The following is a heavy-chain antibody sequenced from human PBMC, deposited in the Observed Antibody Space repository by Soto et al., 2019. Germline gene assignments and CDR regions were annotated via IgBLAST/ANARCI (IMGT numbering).Heavy chain of an antibody. CDR3: TTDPPPYYYGSLDAFDI. V-gene: IGHV3-15*07. J-gene: IGHJ3*02. Sequence: PGGSLRLSCAASGFTFSNAWMNWVRQAPGKGLEWVGRIKSKTDGGTTDYAAPVKGRFTISRDDSKNTLYLQMNSLKTEDTAVYYCTTDPPPYYYGSLDAFDIWGQGTMVTVSS. CDR1: GFTFSNAW. CDR2: IKSKTDGGTT. D-gene: IGHD3-10*01.